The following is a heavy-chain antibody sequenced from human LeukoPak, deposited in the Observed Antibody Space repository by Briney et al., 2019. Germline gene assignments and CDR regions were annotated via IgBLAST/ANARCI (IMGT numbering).Heavy chain of an antibody. V-gene: IGHV1-24*01. CDR1: GYTLTELS. CDR2: FDPEDGET. J-gene: IGHJ4*02. CDR3: ARAPNFGVVTDFDY. D-gene: IGHD3-3*01. Sequence: ASVKVSCKVSGYTLTELSMHWVRQAPGKGLEWMGGFDPEDGETIYAQKLQGRVTMTTDTSTSTAYMELRSLRSDDTAVYYCARAPNFGVVTDFDYWGQGTLVTVSS.